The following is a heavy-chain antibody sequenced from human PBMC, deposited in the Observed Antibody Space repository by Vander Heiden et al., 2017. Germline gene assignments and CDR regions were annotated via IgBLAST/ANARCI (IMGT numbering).Heavy chain of an antibody. CDR1: GFPFSGYA. CDR2: ISGSGGSK. V-gene: IGHV3-23*01. CDR3: AKGTRGVVPAKAGDY. J-gene: IGHJ4*02. Sequence: EVQLLESGGGLVQPGGSLRLSCAASGFPFSGYAMSWVRQAPGKGLEWVSAISGSGGSKYDADSVKGRFTISRDNSKNTLYLQMNSLRAEDTAVYYCAKGTRGVVPAKAGDYWGQGTLVTVSS. D-gene: IGHD2-21*02.